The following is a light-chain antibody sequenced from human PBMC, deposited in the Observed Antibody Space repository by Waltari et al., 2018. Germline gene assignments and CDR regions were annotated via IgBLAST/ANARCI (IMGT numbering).Light chain of an antibody. J-gene: IGKJ1*01. CDR3: QQYNNWPPGWT. CDR1: QSVSSN. CDR2: GAS. Sequence: EIVMTQSPATLSVSPGERATLSCRASQSVSSNVAWYQQKPGQAPRLLIYGASTRATGIPARFSGSGSGTEFTLTISSLQSEDFAVYYCQQYNNWPPGWTFGQGTKVEIK. V-gene: IGKV3-15*01.